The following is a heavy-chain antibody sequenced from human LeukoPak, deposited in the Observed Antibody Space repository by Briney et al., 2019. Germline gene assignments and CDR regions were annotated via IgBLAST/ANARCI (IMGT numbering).Heavy chain of an antibody. V-gene: IGHV4-39*01. D-gene: IGHD7-27*01. CDR1: GDSVSSSSYY. J-gene: IGHJ4*02. CDR3: ASLGTLRS. Sequence: PSETLSLTCTVSGDSVSSSSYYWGWIRQPPGKGLEWIGSISYSGTNYNNPSLKSRVSISIDTSKNQFSGKLTSVTAADTAMYYCASLGTLRSWGQGTLVTVSS. CDR2: ISYSGTN.